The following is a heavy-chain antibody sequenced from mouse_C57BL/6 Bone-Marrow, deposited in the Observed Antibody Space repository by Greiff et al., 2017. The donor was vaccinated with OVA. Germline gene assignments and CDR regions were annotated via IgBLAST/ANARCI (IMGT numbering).Heavy chain of an antibody. CDR1: GFTIKDYY. J-gene: IGHJ3*01. CDR2: IDPEDGET. Sequence: EVQLQQSGAELVKPGASVKLSCTASGFTIKDYYMHWVKQRTEQGLEWIGRIDPEDGETKYAPKFPGKATITAATSSNTAYLQLSSLTSEDTAVYYCASPPSLYGNWGGFAYWGQGTLVTVSA. D-gene: IGHD2-1*01. V-gene: IGHV14-2*01. CDR3: ASPPSLYGNWGGFAY.